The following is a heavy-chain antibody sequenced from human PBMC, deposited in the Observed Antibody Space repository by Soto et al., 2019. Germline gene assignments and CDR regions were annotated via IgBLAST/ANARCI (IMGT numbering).Heavy chain of an antibody. Sequence: GGSLRHSCAASGFTFSSYEMNWVRQAPGKGLEWVSYISSSGSTIYYADSVKGRFTISRDNAKNSLYLQMNSLRAEDTAVYYCAREGRTTFFYYYGMDVWGQGTTVTVSS. CDR2: ISSSGSTI. J-gene: IGHJ6*02. CDR1: GFTFSSYE. D-gene: IGHD3-3*02. V-gene: IGHV3-48*03. CDR3: AREGRTTFFYYYGMDV.